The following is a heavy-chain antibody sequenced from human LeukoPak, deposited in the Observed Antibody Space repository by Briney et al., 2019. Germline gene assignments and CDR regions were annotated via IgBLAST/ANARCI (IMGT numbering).Heavy chain of an antibody. CDR2: IYTSGST. J-gene: IGHJ4*02. CDR3: ARGPYVVVVVAATPFDY. D-gene: IGHD2-15*01. Sequence: SETLSLTCTVSGGSISSYYWSWIGQPAGKGLEWIGSIYTSGSTNYNPSLKSRVTMSVDTSKNQFSLKLSSVTAADTAVYYCARGPYVVVVVAATPFDYWGQGTLVTVSS. CDR1: GGSISSYY. V-gene: IGHV4-4*07.